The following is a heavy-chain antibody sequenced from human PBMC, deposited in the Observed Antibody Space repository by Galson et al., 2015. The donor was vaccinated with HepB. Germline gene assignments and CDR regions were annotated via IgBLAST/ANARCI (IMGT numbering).Heavy chain of an antibody. CDR3: TTDRTFSSVYYVNYYYYAMHV. Sequence: SLRLSCAASGFTFNNAWMSWVRQAPGKGLEWVGRIKSKTDGGTTDYAAPVQGRFSISRDDSKNILYLQMNSLKTDDTAVYYCTTDRTFSSVYYVNYYYYAMHVWGQGTTVTVSS. D-gene: IGHD6-25*01. CDR2: IKSKTDGGTT. J-gene: IGHJ6*02. CDR1: GFTFNNAW. V-gene: IGHV3-15*01.